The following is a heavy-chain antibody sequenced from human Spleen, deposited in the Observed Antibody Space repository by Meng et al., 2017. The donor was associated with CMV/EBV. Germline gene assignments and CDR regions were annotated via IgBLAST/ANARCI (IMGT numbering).Heavy chain of an antibody. CDR1: GASISSGGFY. CDR2: IYFSGTT. V-gene: IGHV4-31*02. Sequence: VSGASISSGGFYWSWIRQHPGKGLEWIGFIYFSGTTYYNPSLKSRITLSLDTSKNQFSMKLTSVTAADTAVYYCARDIVGTNYFDYWGQGILVTVSS. D-gene: IGHD1-26*01. CDR3: ARDIVGTNYFDY. J-gene: IGHJ4*02.